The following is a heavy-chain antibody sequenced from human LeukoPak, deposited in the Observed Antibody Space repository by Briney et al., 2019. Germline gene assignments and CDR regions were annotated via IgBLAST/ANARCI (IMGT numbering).Heavy chain of an antibody. V-gene: IGHV4-34*01. CDR2: INHSGST. Sequence: SETLSLACAVYGGSFSGYYWSWIRQPPGKGLEWIGEINHSGSTNYNPSLKSRVTISVETSKNQFSLKLSSVTAADTAVYYCAREPRSPGGRGRPFDFWGQGTLVTVSS. CDR3: AREPRSPGGRGRPFDF. CDR1: GGSFSGYY. J-gene: IGHJ4*02. D-gene: IGHD2-15*01.